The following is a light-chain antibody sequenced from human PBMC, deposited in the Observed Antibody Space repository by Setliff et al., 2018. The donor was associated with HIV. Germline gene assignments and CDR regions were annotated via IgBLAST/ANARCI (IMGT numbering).Light chain of an antibody. J-gene: IGLJ1*01. Sequence: QSVLTQPPSVSAAPGQKVTISCSGSSSNIGNNYVSWYQHLPGTAPKLLIYDNNKRPSGIPDRFSGSKSGTSATLGITGLQTGDEADYCCGTWDTSLSAGWVFGTGTKVTVL. CDR2: DNN. CDR3: GTWDTSLSAGWV. CDR1: SSNIGNNY. V-gene: IGLV1-51*01.